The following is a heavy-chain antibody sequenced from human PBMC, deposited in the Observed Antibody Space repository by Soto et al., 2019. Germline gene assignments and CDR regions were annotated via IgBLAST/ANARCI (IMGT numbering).Heavy chain of an antibody. J-gene: IGHJ4*02. CDR3: VKEVSSSPFDY. CDR2: ISYDGSQK. D-gene: IGHD6-6*01. V-gene: IGHV3-30*18. CDR1: GFTFSTFG. Sequence: SGGSLRLSCAASGFTFSTFGMHWVRQAPGKGLEWVAVISYDGSQKYYGDSVKGRFTISRDNSQNTLYLQMNSLRGEDTALYYCVKEVSSSPFDYWGQGTPVTVSS.